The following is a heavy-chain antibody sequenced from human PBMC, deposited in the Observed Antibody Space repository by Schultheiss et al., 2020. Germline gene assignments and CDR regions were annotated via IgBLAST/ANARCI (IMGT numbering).Heavy chain of an antibody. Sequence: SQTLSLTCTVSGGSISSSSYYWGWIRQPPGKALEWIGSIYYSGSTYYNPSLKSRVTISVDTSKNQFSLKLSSVTAADTAVYYCARHGVVTAYGMDVWGQGTTVTGYS. V-gene: IGHV4-39*01. CDR1: GGSISSSSYY. CDR2: IYYSGST. D-gene: IGHD2-21*02. CDR3: ARHGVVTAYGMDV. J-gene: IGHJ6*02.